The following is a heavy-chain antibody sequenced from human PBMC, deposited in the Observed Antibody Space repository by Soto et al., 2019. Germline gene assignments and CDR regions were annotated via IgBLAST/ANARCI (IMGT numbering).Heavy chain of an antibody. CDR3: ARHLASTVTTAGWFDP. Sequence: QVQLVESGGGVVQPGRSLRLSCAASGVTFTSHAMHWVRQAPGKGLEWVSIISYDGSTTYYADSVKGRFTISRDNSKNTLYLQMNSLRADDTAVYFCARHLASTVTTAGWFDPWGQGTLVIVSS. J-gene: IGHJ5*02. D-gene: IGHD4-4*01. CDR1: GVTFTSHA. V-gene: IGHV3-30-3*01. CDR2: ISYDGSTT.